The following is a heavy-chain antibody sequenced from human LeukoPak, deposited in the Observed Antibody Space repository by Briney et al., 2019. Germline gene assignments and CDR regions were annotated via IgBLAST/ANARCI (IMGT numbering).Heavy chain of an antibody. D-gene: IGHD2-8*01. J-gene: IGHJ4*02. CDR2: IYYSGST. CDR3: ARAYGVTEFDY. CDR1: GGSIRSYY. V-gene: IGHV4-59*01. Sequence: SETLSLTCPLSGGSIRSYYWSWIRQPAGKGREWIGYIYYSGSTNYNPSLKSRVTITVNTYKNQFTLKLSSVTAADWAVYYCARAYGVTEFDYWGQGTLVTVSS.